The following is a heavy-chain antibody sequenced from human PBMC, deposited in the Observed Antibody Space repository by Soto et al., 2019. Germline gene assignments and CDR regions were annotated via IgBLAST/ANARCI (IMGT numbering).Heavy chain of an antibody. CDR1: GGSISSYY. V-gene: IGHV4-59*01. CDR3: ARVRVVAATPYYYYYYGMDV. J-gene: IGHJ6*02. D-gene: IGHD2-15*01. CDR2: IYYSGST. Sequence: SETLSLTCTVSGGSISSYYWSWIRQPPGKGLEWIGYIYYSGSTNYNPSLKSRVTISVDTSKNQFSLKLSSVTAADTAVYYCARVRVVAATPYYYYYYGMDVWGQGTTVTVSS.